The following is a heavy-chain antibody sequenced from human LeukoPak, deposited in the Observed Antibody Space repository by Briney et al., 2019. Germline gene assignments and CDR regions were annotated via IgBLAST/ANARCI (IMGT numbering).Heavy chain of an antibody. CDR3: ARSQSGVFDV. CDR2: LNGEGTNI. D-gene: IGHD2-8*01. J-gene: IGHJ3*01. CDR1: GFTFSNYW. Sequence: PGGSLRLSCVASGFTFSNYWMQWVRQVPGKGLVWVSRLNGEGTNIIYADSVKGRFTISRDNAENTLYLQMNSLRAEDTALYYCARSQSGVFDVWGQGTMVTVSS. V-gene: IGHV3-74*01.